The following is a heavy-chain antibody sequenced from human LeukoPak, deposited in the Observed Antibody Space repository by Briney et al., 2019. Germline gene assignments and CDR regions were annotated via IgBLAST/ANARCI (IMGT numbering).Heavy chain of an antibody. J-gene: IGHJ4*02. D-gene: IGHD6-6*01. CDR2: IYYSGST. CDR3: ARTHSSSFRF. CDR1: GGSISSSSYY. V-gene: IGHV4-39*01. Sequence: SETLSPTCTVSGGSISSSSYYWGWIRQPPGKGLEWIGSIYYSGSTYYNPSLKSRVTISVDTSKNQFSLKLSSETAADTAVYYCARTHSSSFRFWGQGTLVTVSS.